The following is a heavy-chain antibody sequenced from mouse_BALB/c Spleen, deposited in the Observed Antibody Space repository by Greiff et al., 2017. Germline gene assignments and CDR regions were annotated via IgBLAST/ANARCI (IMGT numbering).Heavy chain of an antibody. CDR3: ARYGNYANYAMDY. D-gene: IGHD2-1*01. CDR2: IDPSDSET. J-gene: IGHJ4*01. Sequence: VQLQQPGAELVKPGAPVKLSCKASGYTFTSYWMNWVKQRPGRGLEWIGRIDPSDSETHYNQKFKDKATLTVDKSSSTAYIQLSSLTSEDSAVYYCARYGNYANYAMDYWGQGTSVTVSS. V-gene: IGHV1-69*02. CDR1: GYTFTSYW.